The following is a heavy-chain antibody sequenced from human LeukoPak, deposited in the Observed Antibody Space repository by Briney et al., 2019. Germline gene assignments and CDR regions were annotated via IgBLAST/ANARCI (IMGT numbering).Heavy chain of an antibody. CDR3: ARADTPPSMIVPPGFDP. J-gene: IGHJ5*02. V-gene: IGHV1-46*01. CDR1: GYTFTSYY. CDR2: INPSDGST. D-gene: IGHD3-22*01. Sequence: ASVKVSCKASGYTFTSYYMHWVRQAPGQGLEWMGIINPSDGSTSYAQKFQGRVTMTRDTSTSTVYMELSSLRSEDTAVYYCARADTPPSMIVPPGFDPWGQGTLVTVSS.